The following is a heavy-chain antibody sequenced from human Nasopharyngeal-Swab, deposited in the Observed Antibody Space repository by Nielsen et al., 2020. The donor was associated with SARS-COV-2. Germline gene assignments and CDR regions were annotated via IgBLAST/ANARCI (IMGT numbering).Heavy chain of an antibody. J-gene: IGHJ4*02. CDR1: GFTFSNFA. CDR2: ISGDSDST. V-gene: IGHV3-23*01. D-gene: IGHD6-13*01. CDR3: AGDRWAGYTDY. Sequence: GGSLRLSCAASGFTFSNFAMSWVRQAPGKGLEWVSVISGDSDSTYYTDSVRGRFTISRDNSKNTLYLQMNSLRAEDTAVYYCAGDRWAGYTDYWGQGTLVTVSS.